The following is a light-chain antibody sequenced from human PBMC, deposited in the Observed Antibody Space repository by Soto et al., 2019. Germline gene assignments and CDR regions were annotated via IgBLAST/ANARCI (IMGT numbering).Light chain of an antibody. J-gene: IGKJ2*01. CDR1: QTVRSNY. Sequence: VLTQSPATLSLSPGERATLSCGASQTVRSNYLGWYQQKPGLAPRLLIYDVSTRATGIPDRFSGSGSGTDFTLTITRLEPEDSAVYYCQQYGTSPRTFGQGTKLEIK. V-gene: IGKV3D-20*01. CDR3: QQYGTSPRT. CDR2: DVS.